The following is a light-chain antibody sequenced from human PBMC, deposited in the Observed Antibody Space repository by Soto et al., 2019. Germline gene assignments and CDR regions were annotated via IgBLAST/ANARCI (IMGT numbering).Light chain of an antibody. CDR2: EVS. V-gene: IGLV2-14*01. J-gene: IGLJ1*01. CDR3: SSYTSSSTLNV. Sequence: QSVLTQPASVSGFPRQSITISCTGTSSDVGGYNYVSWYQQHPGKAPKLMIYEVSNRPSGVSNRFSGSKSGNTASLTISGLQAEDEADYYCSSYTSSSTLNVFGTGTKVTVL. CDR1: SSDVGGYNY.